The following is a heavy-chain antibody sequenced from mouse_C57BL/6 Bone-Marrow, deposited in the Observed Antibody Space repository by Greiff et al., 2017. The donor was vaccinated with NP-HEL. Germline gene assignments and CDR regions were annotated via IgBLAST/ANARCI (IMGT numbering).Heavy chain of an antibody. CDR3: ARHIATDWWYFDV. J-gene: IGHJ1*03. Sequence: EVQVVESGGGLVQPGGSLKLSCAASGFTFSDYYMYWVRQTPEKRLEWVAYISNGGGSTYYPDTLQGRFTFPRDNANNTLYLQLSRLKSEDPAMPYCARHIATDWWYFDVWGTGTTVTVSS. V-gene: IGHV5-12*01. CDR1: GFTFSDYY. CDR2: ISNGGGST. D-gene: IGHD4-1*01.